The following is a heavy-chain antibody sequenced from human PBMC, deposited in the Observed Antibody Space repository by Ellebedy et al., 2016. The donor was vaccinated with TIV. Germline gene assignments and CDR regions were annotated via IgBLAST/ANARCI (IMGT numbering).Heavy chain of an antibody. CDR3: AKGKQQLVVFDY. D-gene: IGHD6-13*01. V-gene: IGHV3-7*05. Sequence: GESLKISXTASGFPFSAYTMNWVRQAPGKGLESVGNINEPGTDIFYVESVEGRFTISRDNSKNTLYLQMNSLRAEDTAVYYCAKGKQQLVVFDYWGQGTLVTVSS. CDR2: INEPGTDI. J-gene: IGHJ4*02. CDR1: GFPFSAYT.